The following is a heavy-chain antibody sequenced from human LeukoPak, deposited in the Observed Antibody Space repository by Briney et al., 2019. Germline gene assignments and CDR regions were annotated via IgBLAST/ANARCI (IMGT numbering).Heavy chain of an antibody. Sequence: ESLKISCKGSGYSFTNYWIGWVRQMPGKGLEWMGIIYPGDPDTRYSPSFQGQVTISADKSSSTAYLQWSSLKASDTAMYYCARPRGYGGKYDAFDIWGQGTMVTVSS. CDR2: IYPGDPDT. V-gene: IGHV5-51*01. CDR3: ARPRGYGGKYDAFDI. D-gene: IGHD4-23*01. CDR1: GYSFTNYW. J-gene: IGHJ3*02.